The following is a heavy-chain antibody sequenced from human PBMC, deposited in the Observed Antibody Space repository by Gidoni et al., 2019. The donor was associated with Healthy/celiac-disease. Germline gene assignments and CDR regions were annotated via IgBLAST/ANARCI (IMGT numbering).Heavy chain of an antibody. CDR2: ISSSSSYI. CDR1: GFTFSSYS. Sequence: EVQLVESGGGLVKPGGSLRLSCAASGFTFSSYSMNWVRPAPGKGLEWVSSISSSSSYIYYADSVKGRFTISRDNAKNSLYLQMNSLRAEDTAVYYCAREGIAVAGSFFDYWGQGTLVTVSS. CDR3: AREGIAVAGSFFDY. V-gene: IGHV3-21*01. D-gene: IGHD6-19*01. J-gene: IGHJ4*02.